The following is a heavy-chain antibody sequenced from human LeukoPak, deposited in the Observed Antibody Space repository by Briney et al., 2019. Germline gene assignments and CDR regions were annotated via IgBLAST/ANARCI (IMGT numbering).Heavy chain of an antibody. CDR2: IYYSGST. J-gene: IGHJ3*02. Sequence: SETLSLICAVSGGSIGSYYWSWVRQPPGKGLEWIGYIYYSGSTDYNPSLKSRVTISVDTSKNQFSLKLSSVTAADTAVYYCARHDDYGRAFDIWGQGTMVTVSS. CDR3: ARHDDYGRAFDI. CDR1: GGSIGSYY. V-gene: IGHV4-59*08. D-gene: IGHD4-17*01.